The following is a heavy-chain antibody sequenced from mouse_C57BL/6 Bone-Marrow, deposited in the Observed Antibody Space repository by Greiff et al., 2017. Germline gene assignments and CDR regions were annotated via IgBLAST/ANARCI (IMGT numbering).Heavy chain of an antibody. Sequence: EVHLVESGTVLARPGASVKMSCKTSGYTFTSYWMHWVKQRPGQGLEWIGAIYPGNSDTSYNQKFKGKAKLTAVTSASTAYMELSSLTNEDSAVYYCTSPSFITTVVDYFDYWGQGTTLTVSS. CDR2: IYPGNSDT. CDR3: TSPSFITTVVDYFDY. D-gene: IGHD1-1*01. J-gene: IGHJ2*01. CDR1: GYTFTSYW. V-gene: IGHV1-5*01.